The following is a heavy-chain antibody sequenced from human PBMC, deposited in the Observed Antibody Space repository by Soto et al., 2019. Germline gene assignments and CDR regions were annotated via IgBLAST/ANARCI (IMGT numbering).Heavy chain of an antibody. CDR2: INPNSGGT. J-gene: IGHJ5*02. Sequence: ASVKVSCKASGYTFTGYYMHWVRQAPGQGLEWMGWINPNSGGTNYAQKFQGWVTMTRDTSISTAYMELSRLRSDDTAVYYCARGQGVGAVAGTFGWFDPWGQGTLVTVSS. CDR1: GYTFTGYY. D-gene: IGHD6-19*01. V-gene: IGHV1-2*04. CDR3: ARGQGVGAVAGTFGWFDP.